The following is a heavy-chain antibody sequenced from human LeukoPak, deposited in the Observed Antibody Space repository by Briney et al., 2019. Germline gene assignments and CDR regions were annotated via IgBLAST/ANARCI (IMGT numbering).Heavy chain of an antibody. Sequence: SETLSLTCTVSGGSISSYYWSWIRQPAGKGLEWIGRIYTNGSANYNPSLKSRVTMSVDTSKNQFSLKLSSVTAADTAVYYCARSDSSGYYFDYWGQGTLVTVSS. D-gene: IGHD3-22*01. CDR1: GGSISSYY. CDR3: ARSDSSGYYFDY. J-gene: IGHJ4*02. CDR2: IYTNGSA. V-gene: IGHV4-4*07.